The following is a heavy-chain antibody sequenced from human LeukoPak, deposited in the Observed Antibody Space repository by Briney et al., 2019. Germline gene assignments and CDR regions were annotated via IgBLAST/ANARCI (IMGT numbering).Heavy chain of an antibody. Sequence: SVKVSCKASGGTFSSYAISWVRQAPGQGLEWMGGIIAIFGTANYAQKFQGRVTITADESTSTAYMELSSLRSEDTAVYYCAREFFVVVPAADLYYYYGMGVWGKGTTVTVSS. V-gene: IGHV1-69*01. CDR2: IIAIFGTA. D-gene: IGHD2-2*01. J-gene: IGHJ6*04. CDR3: AREFFVVVPAADLYYYYGMGV. CDR1: GGTFSSYA.